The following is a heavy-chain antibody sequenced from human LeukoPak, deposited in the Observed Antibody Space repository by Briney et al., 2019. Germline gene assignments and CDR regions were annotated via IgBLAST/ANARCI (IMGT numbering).Heavy chain of an antibody. V-gene: IGHV3-33*08. J-gene: IGHJ6*02. Sequence: GGSLRLSCEASGFTFSSYWMSWVRQAPGKGLEWVAVIWSDGSNKYYADSVKGRFTISRDNSKNTLYLQMNSLRAEDTAVYYCARGHDSSGYYSRYYYYGMDVWGQGTTVTVSS. D-gene: IGHD3-22*01. CDR1: GFTFSSYW. CDR2: IWSDGSNK. CDR3: ARGHDSSGYYSRYYYYGMDV.